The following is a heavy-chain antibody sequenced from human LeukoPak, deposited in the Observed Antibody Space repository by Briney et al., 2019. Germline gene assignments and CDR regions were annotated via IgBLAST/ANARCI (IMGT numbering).Heavy chain of an antibody. D-gene: IGHD5-18*01. J-gene: IGHJ4*02. CDR1: GASISDYY. CDR3: ARGYGTFDF. CDR2: IYHSGST. V-gene: IGHV4-59*04. Sequence: PSETLSLTCTVSGASISDYYWSWIRQPPGKGLEWMGYIYHSGSTYYNPSLKSRVTMSVDRSKNHFSLKLNSVTAADTAVYYCARGYGTFDFWGQGILVTVSS.